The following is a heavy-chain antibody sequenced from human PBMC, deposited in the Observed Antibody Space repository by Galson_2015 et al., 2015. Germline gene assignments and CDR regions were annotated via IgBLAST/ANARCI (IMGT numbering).Heavy chain of an antibody. CDR1: GFTFNDAW. Sequence: SLRLSCAASGFTFNDAWMSWVRQAPGKGLEWVGRIKSKSEGGTTDYAAPVKGRFTISRDDSKSTLYLHMNSLKTEDTAVYFCTTLAAIDIWGQGTMVTVSS. CDR3: TTLAAIDI. J-gene: IGHJ3*02. V-gene: IGHV3-15*01. CDR2: IKSKSEGGTT.